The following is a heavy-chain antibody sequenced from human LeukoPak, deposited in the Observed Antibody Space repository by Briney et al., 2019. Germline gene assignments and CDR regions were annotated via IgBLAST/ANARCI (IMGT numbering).Heavy chain of an antibody. V-gene: IGHV3-30*04. J-gene: IGHJ4*02. D-gene: IGHD2-2*01. CDR1: GLTFSRYG. Sequence: GGSLRLSCAASGLTFSRYGMHWVRQAPGKGLEWVTAISYDGSNKYYADSVKGRFTISRDNSKNTLYVQMNSLRAEDTAVYYCANSYCGSTSCYPIDYWGQGTLVTVSS. CDR2: ISYDGSNK. CDR3: ANSYCGSTSCYPIDY.